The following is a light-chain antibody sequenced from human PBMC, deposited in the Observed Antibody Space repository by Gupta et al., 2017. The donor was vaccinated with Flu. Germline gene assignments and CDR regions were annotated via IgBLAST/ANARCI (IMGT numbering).Light chain of an antibody. CDR3: CSYTRRATWV. CDR1: SSDVGSYDS. V-gene: IGLV2-5*01. Sequence: QSALIQPPSVSGSPGQSVTISCTGTSSDVGSYDSVSWYQQHPGTVPNPIIVNVNTQPSRVPDRVSASSSGNDESMPTFALEAEDDADEYCCSYTRRATWVFGGGTKLTVL. CDR2: NVN. J-gene: IGLJ3*02.